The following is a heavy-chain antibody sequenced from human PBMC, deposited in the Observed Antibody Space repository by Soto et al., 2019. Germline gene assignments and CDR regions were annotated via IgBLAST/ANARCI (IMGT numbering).Heavy chain of an antibody. D-gene: IGHD3-10*01. V-gene: IGHV4-59*01. Sequence: QVQLQESGPGLVKPSETLSLTCTVSGGSISSYFWNWIRQPPGKGLQWIGYIYYSGSTNYNPSLKSRLTISVDTSKNQFSLKLSSVTAADTAVYYCARGSRELDYWGQGTLVTVSS. CDR1: GGSISSYF. J-gene: IGHJ4*02. CDR2: IYYSGST. CDR3: ARGSRELDY.